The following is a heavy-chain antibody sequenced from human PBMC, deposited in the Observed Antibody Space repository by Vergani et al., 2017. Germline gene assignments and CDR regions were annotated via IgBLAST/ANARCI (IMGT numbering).Heavy chain of an antibody. CDR3: ARHLIAARPDKYYYYYGMDV. D-gene: IGHD6-6*01. V-gene: IGHV5-51*01. CDR1: GYSFTSYW. Sequence: VQLVQSGAEVKKPGESLKISCKGSGYSFTSYWIGWVRQMPGKGLEWMGIIYPGDSDTRYSPSFQGQVTISADKSISTAYLQWSSLKASDTAMYYCARHLIAARPDKYYYYYGMDVCGQGTTVTVSS. J-gene: IGHJ6*02. CDR2: IYPGDSDT.